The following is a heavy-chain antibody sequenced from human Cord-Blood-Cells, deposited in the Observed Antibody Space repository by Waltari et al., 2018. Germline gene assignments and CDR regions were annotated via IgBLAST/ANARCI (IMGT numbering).Heavy chain of an antibody. J-gene: IGHJ4*02. V-gene: IGHV1-69*01. Sequence: QVQLVQSGAEVKKPGSSVKVSCKASGGTFSSYAISWVRQAPGQGLEWMGGIIPIFGTANDAQRFQGRVTITADESTSTAYMELSSLRSEDTAVYYCARIAAAGTDFDYWGQGTLVTVSS. CDR2: IIPIFGTA. CDR1: GGTFSSYA. D-gene: IGHD6-13*01. CDR3: ARIAAAGTDFDY.